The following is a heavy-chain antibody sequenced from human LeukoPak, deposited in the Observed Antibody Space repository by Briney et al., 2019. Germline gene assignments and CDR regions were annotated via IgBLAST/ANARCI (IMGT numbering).Heavy chain of an antibody. Sequence: ASVKVSCKASGHTFTTYYVHLVRQAPGQGLEWMGVINPSGDGTNYPQRFQGRVTLTRDTSASTVYMELSSLRSEDTAIYYCAKETPNTGWFDPWGQGTLVTVSS. CDR2: INPSGDGT. CDR3: AKETPNTGWFDP. D-gene: IGHD1-14*01. J-gene: IGHJ5*02. V-gene: IGHV1-46*01. CDR1: GHTFTTYY.